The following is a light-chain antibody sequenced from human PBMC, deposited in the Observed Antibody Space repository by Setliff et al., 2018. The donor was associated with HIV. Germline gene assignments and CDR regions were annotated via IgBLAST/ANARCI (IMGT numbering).Light chain of an antibody. CDR1: DSDIGSYKY. CDR2: DVN. V-gene: IGLV2-11*01. CDR3: CSYAGSYTYV. Sequence: QSALTQPRSVSGSPGQSVTFSCSGSDSDIGSYKYVSWYQHHPGKAPKLIIFDVNRRPSGVPARFSGSKSGNTASLTISGIQTEDEADYYCCSYAGSYTYVFGTGTKVTGL. J-gene: IGLJ1*01.